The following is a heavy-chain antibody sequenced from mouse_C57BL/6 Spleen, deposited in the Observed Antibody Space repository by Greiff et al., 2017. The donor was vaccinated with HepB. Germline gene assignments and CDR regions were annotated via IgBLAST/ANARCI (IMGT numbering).Heavy chain of an antibody. J-gene: IGHJ4*01. D-gene: IGHD2-2*01. CDR3: AREGYDGAMDY. Sequence: QVQLQQSGAELVRPGTSVKVSCKASGYAFTNYLIEWVKQRPGQGLEWIGVINPGSGGTNYNEKFKGKATLTVDKSSSTAYMQLSSLTSEDSAVYYCAREGYDGAMDYWGQGTSVTVSS. V-gene: IGHV1-54*01. CDR2: INPGSGGT. CDR1: GYAFTNYL.